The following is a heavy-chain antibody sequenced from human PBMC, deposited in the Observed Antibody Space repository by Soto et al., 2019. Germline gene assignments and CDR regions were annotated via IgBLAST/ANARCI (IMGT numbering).Heavy chain of an antibody. J-gene: IGHJ4*02. CDR2: IWYDGNKK. CDR3: ARGLHSLFDY. Sequence: QVQLVESGGGVVQPGGSLRLSCAASGFTFSSYGMHWVRQAPGKGLEWVAVIWYDGNKKYYADSVKGRFTISRDNSKNTLYVQMTSLRAEDTAVYYCARGLHSLFDYWGQGALVNVSS. D-gene: IGHD2-21*01. CDR1: GFTFSSYG. V-gene: IGHV3-33*01.